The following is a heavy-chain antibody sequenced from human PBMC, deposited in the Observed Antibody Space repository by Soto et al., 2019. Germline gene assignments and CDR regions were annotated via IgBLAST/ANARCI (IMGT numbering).Heavy chain of an antibody. CDR1: GGSISSSSYY. J-gene: IGHJ6*02. Sequence: SETLSLTCTVSGGSISSSSYYWGWIRRPPGKGLEWIGSIFYSGSTYYNPSLKSRVTISVDTSKNQFSLKLSSVTAADTAVYYCARHLTYCSAGSCYSDFPYYGMDVWGQGTTVTV. CDR2: IFYSGST. V-gene: IGHV4-39*01. CDR3: ARHLTYCSAGSCYSDFPYYGMDV. D-gene: IGHD2-15*01.